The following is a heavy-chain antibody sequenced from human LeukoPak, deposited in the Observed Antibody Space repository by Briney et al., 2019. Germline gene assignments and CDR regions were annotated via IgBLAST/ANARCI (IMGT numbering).Heavy chain of an antibody. Sequence: PSETLSLTCSVSGGSISSSTYYRGWIRQPPGKGLEWIGTLYYTGSTYYNPSLKSRVTISVDTSKNQFSLKLSSVTAADTAVYYCACRVDTAMVIAYWGQGILVTVSS. CDR2: LYYTGST. CDR3: ACRVDTAMVIAY. D-gene: IGHD5-18*01. CDR1: GGSISSSTYY. V-gene: IGHV4-39*01. J-gene: IGHJ4*02.